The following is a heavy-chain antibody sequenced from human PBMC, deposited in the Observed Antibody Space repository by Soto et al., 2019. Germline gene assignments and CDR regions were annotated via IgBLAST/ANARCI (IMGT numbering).Heavy chain of an antibody. CDR3: NTEKNYYYGMDV. CDR2: IKSKTDGGTT. CDR1: GFTFSNAW. Sequence: KPGGSLRLSCAASGFTFSNAWMSWVRQAPGKGLEWVGRIKSKTDGGTTDYAAPVKGRFTISRGDSKNTLYLQMNSLKTEDTAVYYCNTEKNYYYGMDVWGQGTTVTVSS. J-gene: IGHJ6*02. V-gene: IGHV3-15*01.